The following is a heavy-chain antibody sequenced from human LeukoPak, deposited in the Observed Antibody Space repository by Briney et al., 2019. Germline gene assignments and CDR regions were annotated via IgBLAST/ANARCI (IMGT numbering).Heavy chain of an antibody. V-gene: IGHV4-34*01. J-gene: IGHJ4*02. CDR1: GGSFSGYY. CDR3: AREPYCGGDCVGGFDY. Sequence: SETLFLTCAVYGGSFSGYYWSWIRQPPGKGLEWIGEINHSGSTNYNPSLKSRVTISVDTSKNQFSLKLSSVTAADTAVYYCAREPYCGGDCVGGFDYWGQGTLVTVSS. CDR2: INHSGST. D-gene: IGHD2-21*02.